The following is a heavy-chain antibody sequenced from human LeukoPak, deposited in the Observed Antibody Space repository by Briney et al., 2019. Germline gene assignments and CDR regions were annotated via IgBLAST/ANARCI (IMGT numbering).Heavy chain of an antibody. V-gene: IGHV4-34*01. Sequence: SETLSLTCAVYGGSFSGYYWNWIRQPPGKGLEWIGEINHSGSTNYNPSLKSRATISVDTSKNQFSLKLSSVSAADTAVYYCARHHRYYYDSSGYYPDDYWGQGTLVTVSS. J-gene: IGHJ4*02. CDR3: ARHHRYYYDSSGYYPDDY. D-gene: IGHD3-22*01. CDR1: GGSFSGYY. CDR2: INHSGST.